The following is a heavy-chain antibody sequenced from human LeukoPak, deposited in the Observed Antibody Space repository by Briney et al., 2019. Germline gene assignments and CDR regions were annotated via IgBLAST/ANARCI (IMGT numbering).Heavy chain of an antibody. Sequence: SVKVSCKASGGTFSSYVISWVRQAPGQGLEWMGGIIPILGTANYAQKSQGRVTITTDESTTTAYMELSSLRSEDTAVYYCARGRYCSGGSCFESWFDPWGQGTLVTVSS. CDR1: GGTFSSYV. J-gene: IGHJ5*02. CDR3: ARGRYCSGGSCFESWFDP. V-gene: IGHV1-69*05. D-gene: IGHD2-15*01. CDR2: IIPILGTA.